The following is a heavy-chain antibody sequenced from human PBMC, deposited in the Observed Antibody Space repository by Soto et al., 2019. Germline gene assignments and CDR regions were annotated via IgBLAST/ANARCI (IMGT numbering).Heavy chain of an antibody. CDR3: ARSPVPAAIGIYYYYYGMDV. CDR2: IIPIFGTA. Sequence: SVKVYCKASGGTFSSYAISWVRQAPGQGLEWMGGIIPIFGTANYAQKFQGRVTITADESTSTAYMELSSLRSEDTAVYYCARSPVPAAIGIYYYYYGMDVWGQGTTVTVSS. J-gene: IGHJ6*02. CDR1: GGTFSSYA. D-gene: IGHD2-2*01. V-gene: IGHV1-69*13.